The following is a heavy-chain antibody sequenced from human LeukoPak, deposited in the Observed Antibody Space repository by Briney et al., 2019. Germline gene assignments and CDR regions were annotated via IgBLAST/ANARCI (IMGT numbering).Heavy chain of an antibody. D-gene: IGHD2-21*02. CDR1: GYTFTGYY. J-gene: IGHJ3*02. V-gene: IGHV1-2*02. CDR3: ASAAAYCGGDCYPGDAFDI. Sequence: GASVKVSCKASGYTFTGYYMHWVRQAPGQGLEWMGWINPNSGGTNYAQKFQGRVTMTRDTSISTAYMGLSRLRSDDTAVYYCASAAAYCGGDCYPGDAFDIWGQGTMVTVSS. CDR2: INPNSGGT.